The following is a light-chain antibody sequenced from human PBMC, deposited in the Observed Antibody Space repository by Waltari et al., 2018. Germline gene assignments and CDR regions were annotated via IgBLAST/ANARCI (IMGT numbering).Light chain of an antibody. CDR1: QSISRW. Sequence: DIQMTQSPSTLSASVGDRVTIPCRASQSISRWLAWYQQKPGKAPNLLIYKASTLESGVPSRFSGSGSGTEFTLTISSLQSDDFATYYCQNYNSYSGTWTFGQGTKVEIK. J-gene: IGKJ1*01. CDR3: QNYNSYSGTWT. V-gene: IGKV1-5*03. CDR2: KAS.